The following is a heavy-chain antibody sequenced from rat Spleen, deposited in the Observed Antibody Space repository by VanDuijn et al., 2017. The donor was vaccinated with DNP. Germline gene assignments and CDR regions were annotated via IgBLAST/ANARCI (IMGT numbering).Heavy chain of an antibody. Sequence: EVQLVESGGGLVQPGRSLKLSCAASGFTFSDYNMAWVRQAPKKGLEWVATISYDGSSTYYRDSVKGRFTISRDNANSTLYLQMNSLRSEDTATYYCARQHPDAWGQGASVTVSS. CDR1: GFTFSDYN. D-gene: IGHD3-1*01. CDR3: ARQHPDA. J-gene: IGHJ4*01. CDR2: ISYDGSST. V-gene: IGHV5-7*01.